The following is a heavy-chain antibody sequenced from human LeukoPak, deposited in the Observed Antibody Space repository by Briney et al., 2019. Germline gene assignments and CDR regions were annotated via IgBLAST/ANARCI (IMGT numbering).Heavy chain of an antibody. CDR2: LIENGATT. CDR3: AKQLGYCSDGSCYFPY. D-gene: IGHD2-15*01. Sequence: GGSLRLSCAASGFTFSSHAMSWVRRAPGKGLEWVSGLIENGATTYYADSVKGRFTISRDNSKSTLCLQMNSLRAEDTAVYYCAKQLGYCSDGSCYFPYWGQGTLVTVSS. CDR1: GFTFSSHA. V-gene: IGHV3-23*01. J-gene: IGHJ4*02.